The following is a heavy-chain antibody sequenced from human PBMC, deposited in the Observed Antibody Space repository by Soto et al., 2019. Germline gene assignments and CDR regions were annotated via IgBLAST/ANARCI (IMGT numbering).Heavy chain of an antibody. V-gene: IGHV3-64D*06. CDR2: ISSNGGST. J-gene: IGHJ6*02. CDR1: GFAFPNYA. Sequence: LRLSCSASGFAFPNYAMQWVRQAPGKGLQFVSTISSNGGSTDYTDSVKGRFTISRDNSKKTLYLQMASLKTEDTAVYYCVKDLFGLDVWGQGTPVTVSS. CDR3: VKDLFGLDV. D-gene: IGHD3-3*01.